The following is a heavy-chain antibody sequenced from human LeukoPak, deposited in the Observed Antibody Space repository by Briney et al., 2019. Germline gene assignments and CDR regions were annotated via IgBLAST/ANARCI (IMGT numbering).Heavy chain of an antibody. CDR3: AEDLGSRPHSSSSGGLDY. J-gene: IGHJ4*02. CDR2: ISYDGSNK. D-gene: IGHD6-6*01. V-gene: IGHV3-30*18. Sequence: AGGSLRLSCAASGFTFSSYGMHWVRQAPGKGLEWVAVISYDGSNKYYADSVKGRFTISRDNSKNTLYLQMNSLRAEDTAVYYCAEDLGSRPHSSSSGGLDYWGQGTLVTVSS. CDR1: GFTFSSYG.